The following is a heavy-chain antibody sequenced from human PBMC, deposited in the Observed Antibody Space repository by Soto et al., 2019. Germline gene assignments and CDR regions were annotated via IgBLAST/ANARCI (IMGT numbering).Heavy chain of an antibody. CDR1: GYTFTSYY. D-gene: IGHD3-22*01. Sequence: GASVKVSCKASGYTFTSYYMHWVRQAPGQGLEWMGIINPSGGSTSYAQKFQGRVTMTRDTSTSTVYMELSSLRSEDTAVYCCARNDYYDSSGYYYYYGMDVWGQGTTVTVSS. CDR3: ARNDYYDSSGYYYYYGMDV. J-gene: IGHJ6*02. V-gene: IGHV1-46*01. CDR2: INPSGGST.